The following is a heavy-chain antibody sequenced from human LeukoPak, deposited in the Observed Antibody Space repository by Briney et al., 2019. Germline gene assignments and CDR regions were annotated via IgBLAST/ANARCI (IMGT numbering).Heavy chain of an antibody. D-gene: IGHD2-15*01. Sequence: GGSLRLSCATSGLTFNDHYIDWVRQAPGKGLEWVGRIRNAARGFTTAYAASVRGRFTISRDASKNSVSLQMSSLQSEDTAVYYCARVFVVVVAATRYYYYGMDVWGQGTTVTVSS. CDR2: IRNAARGFTT. V-gene: IGHV3-72*01. CDR1: GLTFNDHY. J-gene: IGHJ6*02. CDR3: ARVFVVVVAATRYYYYGMDV.